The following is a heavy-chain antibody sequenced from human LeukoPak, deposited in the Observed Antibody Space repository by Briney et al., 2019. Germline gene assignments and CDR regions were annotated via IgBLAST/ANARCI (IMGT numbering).Heavy chain of an antibody. J-gene: IGHJ4*02. CDR2: ISYDGRNK. Sequence: GGSLRLSCAASGFTFSSYAMHWVRQAPGKGLEWVAVISYDGRNKYYADSVKGRFTISRDNSRNTLYLQMNSLRAEDTAVYYCAKGGSFYYDTRGYLYWGQGTLVTVSS. CDR3: AKGGSFYYDTRGYLY. V-gene: IGHV3-30*04. CDR1: GFTFSSYA. D-gene: IGHD3-22*01.